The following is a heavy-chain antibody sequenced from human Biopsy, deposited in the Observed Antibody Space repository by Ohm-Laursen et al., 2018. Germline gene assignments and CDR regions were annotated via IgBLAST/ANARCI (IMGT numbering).Heavy chain of an antibody. Sequence: ASVKVSCKASGYTFTSYYLHWERQAPGQGLEWMGRINPNNENTAYAQKFQGRITMTKDTSTSTVYMDLSSLTFDDSAVYYCARGPRGLVVITTTALYFDYWGQGNLVTVSS. D-gene: IGHD3-22*01. J-gene: IGHJ4*02. CDR1: GYTFTSYY. CDR3: ARGPRGLVVITTTALYFDY. CDR2: INPNNENT. V-gene: IGHV1-46*01.